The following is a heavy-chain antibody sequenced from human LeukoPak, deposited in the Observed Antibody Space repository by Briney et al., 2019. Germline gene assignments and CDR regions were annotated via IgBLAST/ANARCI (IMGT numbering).Heavy chain of an antibody. CDR3: ARDPGGYGMDV. D-gene: IGHD2-15*01. CDR2: IYYSGST. Sequence: PSGTLSLTCGVSGGSISNTNWWTWFRQPPGKGLEWIGYIYYSGSTYYNPSLKSRVTISVDTSKNQFSLKLSSVTAADTAVYYCARDPGGYGMDVWGQGTTVTVSS. J-gene: IGHJ6*02. V-gene: IGHV4-4*02. CDR1: GGSISNTNW.